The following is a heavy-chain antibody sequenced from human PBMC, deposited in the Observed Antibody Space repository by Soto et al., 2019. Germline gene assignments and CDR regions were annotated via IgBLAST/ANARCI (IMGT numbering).Heavy chain of an antibody. J-gene: IGHJ4*02. CDR2: ISGGGTTT. D-gene: IGHD3-10*01. CDR1: GFSFSSFS. V-gene: IGHV3-48*04. Sequence: EVHLVESGGDLVQPGGSLRLSCAASGFSFSSFSMNWVRQAPGKGLEWVSYISGGGTTTYYADSVKGRFTISRDDAKNSRHLQMNSRQAEDTAVYYCARLGDYGSGSYWGQGTLVTVSS. CDR3: ARLGDYGSGSY.